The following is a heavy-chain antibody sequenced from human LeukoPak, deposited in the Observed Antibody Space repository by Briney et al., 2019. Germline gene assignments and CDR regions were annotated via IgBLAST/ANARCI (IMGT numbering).Heavy chain of an antibody. CDR3: AREGSGSHDAFDI. V-gene: IGHV3-21*01. Sequence: PGGSLRLSCAASGFTFSSYSMNWVRQAPGKGLEWVSSISSSSSYIYYADSVKGRFTISRDNAKNSLYLQMNSLRAEDTAVYYCAREGSGSHDAFDIWGQGTMVTVSS. CDR2: ISSSSSYI. CDR1: GFTFSSYS. D-gene: IGHD2-15*01. J-gene: IGHJ3*02.